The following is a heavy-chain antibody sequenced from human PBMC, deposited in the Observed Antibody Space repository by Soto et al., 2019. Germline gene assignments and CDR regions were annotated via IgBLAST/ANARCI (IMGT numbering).Heavy chain of an antibody. Sequence: PGESLKISCAASGLTFSGSAMSWVRQAPGKGLEWVSSISVTGASTYYADSVQGRFTVSRDNSKDTFFLEMNSLRAEDTAVYFCAKIRSIAAAFSDYWGQGTLVTVSS. CDR1: GLTFSGSA. V-gene: IGHV3-23*01. CDR3: AKIRSIAAAFSDY. D-gene: IGHD6-13*01. J-gene: IGHJ4*02. CDR2: ISVTGAST.